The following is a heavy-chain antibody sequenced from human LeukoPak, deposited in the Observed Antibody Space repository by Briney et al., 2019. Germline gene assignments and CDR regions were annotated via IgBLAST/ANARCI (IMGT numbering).Heavy chain of an antibody. J-gene: IGHJ4*02. D-gene: IGHD3-10*01. CDR2: ISYDGSSK. CDR3: ARVGTMVRGVIQGFDC. Sequence: PGGSLRLSCAASGFTFSSHAMHWVRQTPGKGLEWVAVISYDGSSKFYADSVKGRFTISRDNSRNTLFLQMNSLRDEDTAVYYCARVGTMVRGVIQGFDCWGQGTLVTVSS. V-gene: IGHV3-30-3*01. CDR1: GFTFSSHA.